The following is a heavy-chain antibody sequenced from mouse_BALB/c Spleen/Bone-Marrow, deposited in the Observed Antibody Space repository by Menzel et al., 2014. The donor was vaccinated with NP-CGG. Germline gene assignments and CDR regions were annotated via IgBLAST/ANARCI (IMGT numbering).Heavy chain of an antibody. D-gene: IGHD2-1*01. CDR3: VRKHGKGGDY. CDR2: IDPSDSEI. Sequence: VQLQESGAEVVRPGASVKLSCKASGYTFTGYRMNWVKQRPGQGLEWIGMIDPSDSEIHYNQMFKDKATLTVDKSSSTAYMQLSSLTSDDSAVYYCVRKHGKGGDYWGQGTTLTVSS. CDR1: GYTFTGYR. V-gene: IGHV1-61*01. J-gene: IGHJ2*01.